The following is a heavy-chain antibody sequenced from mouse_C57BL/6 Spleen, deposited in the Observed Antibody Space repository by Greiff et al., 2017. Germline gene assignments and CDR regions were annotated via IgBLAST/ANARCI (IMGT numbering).Heavy chain of an antibody. CDR1: GYTFTDYY. D-gene: IGHD2-4*01. CDR2: IYPGSGNT. J-gene: IGHJ1*03. Sequence: QVQLQQSGAELVRPGASVKLSCKASGYTFTDYYINWVKQRPGQGLEWIARIYPGSGNTYYNEKFKGKATLTAEKSSSTAYMQLSSLTSEDSAVYFCARGDYDYGYFDVWGTGTTVTVSS. CDR3: ARGDYDYGYFDV. V-gene: IGHV1-76*01.